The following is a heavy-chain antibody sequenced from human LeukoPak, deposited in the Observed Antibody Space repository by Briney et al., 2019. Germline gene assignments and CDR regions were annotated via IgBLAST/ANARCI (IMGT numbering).Heavy chain of an antibody. V-gene: IGHV3-23*01. Sequence: GGSLRPSCLASGFTISSDAMSWVRQAPGQGLEWVSGSSGPNTVYAESVRGRFTISRDDSKNTLYLQMNSLRDEDTAVYYCAKRRSRNTGPFESWGLGTLVTVSP. CDR1: GFTISSDA. J-gene: IGHJ5*01. CDR3: AKRRSRNTGPFES. CDR2: SSGPNT. D-gene: IGHD5-18*01.